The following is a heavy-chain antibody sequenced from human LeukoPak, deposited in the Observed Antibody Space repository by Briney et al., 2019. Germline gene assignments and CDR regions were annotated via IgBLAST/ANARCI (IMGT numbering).Heavy chain of an antibody. Sequence: SETLSLTCAVYGGSFSGYYWSWIRQPPGKGLEWIGEINHRGGTNYNPSLKSRVTISIDTSRNQFSLKLTLVTAADTAVYYCARKGLTRPLPVAVDFDSWGQGTLVTVSS. J-gene: IGHJ4*02. D-gene: IGHD6-19*01. CDR1: GGSFSGYY. CDR2: INHRGGT. CDR3: ARKGLTRPLPVAVDFDS. V-gene: IGHV4-34*01.